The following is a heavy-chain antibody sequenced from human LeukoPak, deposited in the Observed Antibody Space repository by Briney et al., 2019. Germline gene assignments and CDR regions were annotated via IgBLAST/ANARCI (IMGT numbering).Heavy chain of an antibody. J-gene: IGHJ4*02. CDR1: GFTFSSYG. V-gene: IGHV3-30*02. Sequence: GGSLRLSCAASGFTFSSYGMHWVRQAPGKGLEWVAFIRYDGSNKYYADSVKGRFTTSRDNAKNSLYLQMNSLRAEDTAVNYCARGIFYYGSGSYHYWGQGTLVTVSS. D-gene: IGHD3-10*01. CDR2: IRYDGSNK. CDR3: ARGIFYYGSGSYHY.